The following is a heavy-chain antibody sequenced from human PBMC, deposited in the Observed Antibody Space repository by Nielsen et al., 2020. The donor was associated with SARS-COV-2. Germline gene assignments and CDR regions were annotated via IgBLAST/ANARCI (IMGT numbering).Heavy chain of an antibody. Sequence: SETLSLTCAVYGGSFSGYYWSWIRQPPGKGLEWIGEINHSGSTNYNPSLKSRVTISVDTSKNQFSLKLSSVTAADTAVYYCARGIYSSSWVRSHFDYWGQGTLVTVSS. D-gene: IGHD6-13*01. CDR1: GGSFSGYY. J-gene: IGHJ4*02. CDR3: ARGIYSSSWVRSHFDY. CDR2: INHSGST. V-gene: IGHV4-34*01.